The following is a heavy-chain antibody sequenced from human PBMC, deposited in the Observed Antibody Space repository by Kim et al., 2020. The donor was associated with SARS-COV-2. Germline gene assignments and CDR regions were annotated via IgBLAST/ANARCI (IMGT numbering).Heavy chain of an antibody. Sequence: ASVKVSCKASGYTFTSYDINWVRQATGQGLEWMGWMNPNSGNTGYAQKFQGRVTMTRNTSISTAYMELSSPRSEDTAVYYCARGVVPAAMIYYYYMDVWGKGTTVTVSS. J-gene: IGHJ6*03. V-gene: IGHV1-8*01. CDR3: ARGVVPAAMIYYYYMDV. D-gene: IGHD2-2*01. CDR2: MNPNSGNT. CDR1: GYTFTSYD.